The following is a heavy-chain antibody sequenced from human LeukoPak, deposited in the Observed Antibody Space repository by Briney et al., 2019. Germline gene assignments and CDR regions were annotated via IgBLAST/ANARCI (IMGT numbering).Heavy chain of an antibody. CDR1: GFTFSSYS. CDR2: ISSSSSTI. Sequence: GGSLRLSCAASGFTFSSYSMNWVRQAPGKGLEWVSYISSSSSTIYYADSVKGRFTISRDNAKNSLYLQMNSLRAEDTAVYSCARNDYGDYGSFDYWGQGTLVTVSS. V-gene: IGHV3-48*01. CDR3: ARNDYGDYGSFDY. J-gene: IGHJ4*02. D-gene: IGHD4-17*01.